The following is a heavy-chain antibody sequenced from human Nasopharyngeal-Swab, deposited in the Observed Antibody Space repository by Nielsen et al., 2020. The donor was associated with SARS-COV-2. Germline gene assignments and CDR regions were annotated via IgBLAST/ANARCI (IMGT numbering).Heavy chain of an antibody. CDR3: ARGQGYYYGSGSHWFDP. Sequence: SETLSLTCAVYGGSFSGYYWSWIRQPPGKGLAWIGEINHSGSTNYNPSLKSRVTISVDTSKNQFSLKLSSVTAADTAVYYCARGQGYYYGSGSHWFDPWGQGTLVTVSS. V-gene: IGHV4-34*01. CDR2: INHSGST. D-gene: IGHD3-10*01. J-gene: IGHJ5*02. CDR1: GGSFSGYY.